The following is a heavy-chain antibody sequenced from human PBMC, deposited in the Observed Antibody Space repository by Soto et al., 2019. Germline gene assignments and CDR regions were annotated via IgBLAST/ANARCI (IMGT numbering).Heavy chain of an antibody. CDR2: IWHDGSNR. J-gene: IGHJ1*01. CDR1: GFTFSLYG. Sequence: QVQLEESGGGVVQPGRSLRLSCAASGFTFSLYGMHWVRQAPGKGLEWVAGIWHDGSNRYHADSVKGRFTISRDNSKNALYLEMNTLRGEDTAVYYCARDAGYQESVGQQLPDLCGQGTLVTVSS. D-gene: IGHD6-13*01. V-gene: IGHV3-33*01. CDR3: ARDAGYQESVGQQLPDL.